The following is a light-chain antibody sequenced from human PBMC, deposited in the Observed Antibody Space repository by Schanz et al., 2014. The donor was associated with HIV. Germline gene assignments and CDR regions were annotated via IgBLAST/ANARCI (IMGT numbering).Light chain of an antibody. CDR2: EVS. CDR1: SRDVGSYNL. CDR3: SSYAGTTTFVV. J-gene: IGLJ2*01. Sequence: QSALTQPPSVSGSPGQSITISCTGTSRDVGSYNLVSWYQQHPGKAPKLMIYEVSKRPSGVPDRFSGSKSGNTASLTVSGLQPEDEADYYCSSYAGTTTFVVFGGGTKLTV. V-gene: IGLV2-23*02.